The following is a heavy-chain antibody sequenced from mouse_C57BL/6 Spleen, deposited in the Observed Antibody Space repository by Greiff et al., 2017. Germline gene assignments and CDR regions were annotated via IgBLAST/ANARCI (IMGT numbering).Heavy chain of an antibody. D-gene: IGHD2-5*01. J-gene: IGHJ3*01. CDR2: IYPGSGST. CDR1: GYTFTSYW. CDR3: ARLYSNYVFAGFAY. V-gene: IGHV1-55*01. Sequence: VQLQQPGAELVKPGASVKMSCKASGYTFTSYWITWVKQRPGQGLEWIGDIYPGSGSTNYNEKLQSKATLTVDTSSSTADMQRSSLTSEDSAVYYCARLYSNYVFAGFAYWGQGTLVTVSA.